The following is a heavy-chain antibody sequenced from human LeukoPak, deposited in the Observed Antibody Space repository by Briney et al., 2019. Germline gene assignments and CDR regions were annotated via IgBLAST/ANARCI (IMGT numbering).Heavy chain of an antibody. D-gene: IGHD6-13*01. J-gene: IGHJ6*02. CDR1: GYTFTGYY. Sequence: GASVKVSCKASGYTFTGYYMHWVRQAPGQGLEWMGIINPSGGSTSYAQKFQGRVTMTRDTSTSTVYMVLSSLRSEDTAVYYCARGLTSSWFPYYYYYGMDVWGQGTTVTVSS. CDR2: INPSGGST. CDR3: ARGLTSSWFPYYYYYGMDV. V-gene: IGHV1-46*01.